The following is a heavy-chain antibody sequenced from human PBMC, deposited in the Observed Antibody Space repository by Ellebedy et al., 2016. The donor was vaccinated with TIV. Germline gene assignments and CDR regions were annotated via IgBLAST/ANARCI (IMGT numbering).Heavy chain of an antibody. V-gene: IGHV3-7*01. J-gene: IGHJ5*02. CDR1: GFSFSNFW. D-gene: IGHD3-3*01. CDR3: VGFGVFNL. Sequence: GESLKISCAAWGFSFSNFWMSWVRQAPGKGLEWVAHIKTDGSETYYVDSVTGRFTISRENAKNALFLQMDGLRVDDSAVYYCVGFGVFNLWGQGAPVTVSS. CDR2: IKTDGSET.